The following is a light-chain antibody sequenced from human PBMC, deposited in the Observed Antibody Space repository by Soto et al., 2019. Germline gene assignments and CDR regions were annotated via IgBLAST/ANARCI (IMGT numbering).Light chain of an antibody. CDR3: QQFNSYPLT. Sequence: DIHLTQSPSFLSASVGDRVTITCRASQGIASSLAWYQQKAGKAPKLLIYGASTLETGVPSRFSGSGPGTEFTLTICSLQPEDFGIYYCQQFNSYPLTFGGGTKVEIK. J-gene: IGKJ4*01. CDR1: QGIASS. V-gene: IGKV1-9*01. CDR2: GAS.